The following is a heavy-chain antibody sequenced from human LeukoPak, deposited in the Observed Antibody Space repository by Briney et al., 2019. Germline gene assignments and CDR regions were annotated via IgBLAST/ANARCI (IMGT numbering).Heavy chain of an antibody. CDR2: IYHSGST. Sequence: KPSETLSLTCTVSGGSISSYYWSWIRQPAGKGLEWIGSIYHSGSTYYNPSLKSRVTISVDTSKNQFSLKLSSVTAADTAVYYCARQYYDILTGYDLPLDYYYYMDVWGKGTTVTVSS. CDR3: ARQYYDILTGYDLPLDYYYYMDV. J-gene: IGHJ6*03. V-gene: IGHV4-59*08. CDR1: GGSISSYY. D-gene: IGHD3-9*01.